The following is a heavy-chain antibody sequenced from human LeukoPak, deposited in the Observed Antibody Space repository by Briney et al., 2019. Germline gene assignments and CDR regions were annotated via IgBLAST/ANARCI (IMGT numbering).Heavy chain of an antibody. CDR1: GFTFRTTW. V-gene: IGHV4-34*01. CDR2: INHSGST. Sequence: GSLRLSCAASGFTFRTTWMSWVRQPPGKGLEWIGEINHSGSTNYNPSLKSRVTISVDTSKNQFSLKLSSVTAADTAVYYCARLAIFGVVIEAFDIWGQGTMVTVSS. CDR3: ARLAIFGVVIEAFDI. J-gene: IGHJ3*02. D-gene: IGHD3-3*01.